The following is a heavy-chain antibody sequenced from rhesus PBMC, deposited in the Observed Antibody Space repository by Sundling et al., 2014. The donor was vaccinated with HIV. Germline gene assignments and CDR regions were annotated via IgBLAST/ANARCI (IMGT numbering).Heavy chain of an antibody. D-gene: IGHD2-15*01. CDR2: IYGSGGST. CDR1: GGSISSSNW. CDR3: ARKRLTFWSFIDY. Sequence: QVQLQESGPAVVKPSETLSLTCAVSGGSISSSNWWSWIRQSPGKGLEWIGGIYGSGGSTEYNPSFRSRVTISTDTSKNQFSLKLSSVTAADTAMYFCARKRLTFWSFIDYWGQGVLVTVSS. V-gene: IGHV4-93*01. J-gene: IGHJ4*01.